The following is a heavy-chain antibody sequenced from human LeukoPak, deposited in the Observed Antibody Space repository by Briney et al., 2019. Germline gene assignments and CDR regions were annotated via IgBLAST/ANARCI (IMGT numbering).Heavy chain of an antibody. CDR2: INSDGSDT. Sequence: PGGSLRLSCAASGFTFSIYWMHWVRQVPGKGLVWVPRINSDGSDTNYADSVKGRFTISRDNAKSTVYLQMNSLGLEDTAVYFCARDLTGTLFDYWGQGTLVTVSS. J-gene: IGHJ4*02. CDR1: GFTFSIYW. CDR3: ARDLTGTLFDY. V-gene: IGHV3-74*01. D-gene: IGHD2-8*02.